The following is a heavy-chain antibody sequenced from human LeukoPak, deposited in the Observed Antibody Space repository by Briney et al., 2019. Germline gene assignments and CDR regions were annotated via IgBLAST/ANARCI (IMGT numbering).Heavy chain of an antibody. Sequence: SETLSLTCAVYGGSFSGYFWTWIRQPPGKGLEWIGKINHSGSSNYNPSLKSRVTISVDTSKNQFSLKLSSVTAADTAVYYCARLPLYGSSFWGQGTLVTVSS. CDR2: INHSGSS. V-gene: IGHV4-34*01. J-gene: IGHJ4*02. CDR1: GGSFSGYF. CDR3: ARLPLYGSSF. D-gene: IGHD6-6*01.